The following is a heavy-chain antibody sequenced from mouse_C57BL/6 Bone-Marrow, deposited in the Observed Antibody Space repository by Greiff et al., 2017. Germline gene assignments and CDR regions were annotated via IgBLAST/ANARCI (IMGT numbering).Heavy chain of an antibody. V-gene: IGHV1-55*01. CDR3: ARGELPDY. J-gene: IGHJ2*01. CDR1: GYTFTSYW. Sequence: QVHVKQSGAELVKPGASVKMSCKASGYTFTSYWITWVKQRPGQGLEWIGDIYPGSGSTNYNEKFKSKATLTVDTSSSTAYMQLSSLTSEDSAVYYCARGELPDYWGQGTTLTVSS. CDR2: IYPGSGST. D-gene: IGHD1-3*01.